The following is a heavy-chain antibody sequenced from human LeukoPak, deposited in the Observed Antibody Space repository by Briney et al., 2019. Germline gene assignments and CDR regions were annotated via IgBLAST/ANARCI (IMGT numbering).Heavy chain of an antibody. CDR1: GYTFTSYA. Sequence: GASVKVSCKASGYTFTSYAMHWVRQAPGQRLEWMGWINAGNGNTKYSQKFQGRVTITRDTSASTAYMELSSLRSEDTAVYYCARGPEMATAFDYWGQGTLVTVSS. V-gene: IGHV1-3*01. J-gene: IGHJ4*02. CDR2: INAGNGNT. CDR3: ARGPEMATAFDY. D-gene: IGHD5-24*01.